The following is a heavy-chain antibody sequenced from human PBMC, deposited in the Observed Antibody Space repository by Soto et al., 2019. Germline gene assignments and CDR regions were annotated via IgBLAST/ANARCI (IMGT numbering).Heavy chain of an antibody. D-gene: IGHD3-16*02. CDR3: AKDRHRPYVWGSYRS. Sequence: VGSLRLSCAASGFTFSSYAMSWVRQAPGKGLEWVSAISGSGGSTYYADSVKGRFTISRDNSKNTLYLQMNSLRAEDTAVYYCAKDRHRPYVWGSYRSWGQGTLVTVSS. CDR2: ISGSGGST. J-gene: IGHJ5*02. CDR1: GFTFSSYA. V-gene: IGHV3-23*01.